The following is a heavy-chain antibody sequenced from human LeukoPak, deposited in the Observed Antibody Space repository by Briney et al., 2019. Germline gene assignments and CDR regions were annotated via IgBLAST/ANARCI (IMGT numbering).Heavy chain of an antibody. CDR1: GFTFSSCW. CDR3: ARVTSLTGTIFDS. D-gene: IGHD1-7*01. V-gene: IGHV3-74*01. Sequence: PGGSLRLSCAASGFTFSSCWMHWVRKDPGKGLVWVARINSDGSSTSYADSVKGRFTISRDNAKNTLYLQMSSLRVEDMAVYYCARVTSLTGTIFDSWGQGTLVTVSS. J-gene: IGHJ4*02. CDR2: INSDGSST.